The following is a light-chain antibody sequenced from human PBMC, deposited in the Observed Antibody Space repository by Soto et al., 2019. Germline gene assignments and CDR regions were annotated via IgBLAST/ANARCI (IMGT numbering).Light chain of an antibody. Sequence: DIQMTQSPSSLSASVGDRVTITCRASQGIRSDLGWFQQKPGKAPKRLIYTASSLQSGVPSRFSGSGSGTEFSLTIRSLQPEDSATYYCLQHNTYPYTFGQGTKLEIK. CDR2: TAS. J-gene: IGKJ2*01. V-gene: IGKV1-17*01. CDR1: QGIRSD. CDR3: LQHNTYPYT.